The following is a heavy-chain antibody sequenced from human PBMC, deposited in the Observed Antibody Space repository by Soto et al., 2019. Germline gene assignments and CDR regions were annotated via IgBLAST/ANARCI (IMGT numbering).Heavy chain of an antibody. V-gene: IGHV1-2*02. CDR3: ARDPIAAATNDAFDI. Sequence: VASVKVSCKASGYTFTGYYMHWLRQAPGQGLEWMGWINPNSGGTNYAQKFQGRVTMTRDTSISTAYMELSRLRSDDTAVYYCARDPIAAATNDAFDIWGQGTMVTVSS. J-gene: IGHJ3*02. CDR1: GYTFTGYY. D-gene: IGHD6-13*01. CDR2: INPNSGGT.